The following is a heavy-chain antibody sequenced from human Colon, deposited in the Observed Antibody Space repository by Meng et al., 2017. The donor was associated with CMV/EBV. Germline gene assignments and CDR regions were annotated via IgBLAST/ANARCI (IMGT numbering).Heavy chain of an antibody. Sequence: QDRLGKFGAATRGPWASLKVSGKASGYTFTGYLIHWVRQAPGQGLELMGWINPYSGDTIYAQKFEVGVTMTRDASITTAYLELSSLKSDDTAVYYCGTFGGDFDYWGKGTLVTVSS. V-gene: IGHV1-2*02. J-gene: IGHJ4*02. CDR1: GYTFTGYL. CDR2: INPYSGDT. D-gene: IGHD3-3*01. CDR3: GTFGGDFDY.